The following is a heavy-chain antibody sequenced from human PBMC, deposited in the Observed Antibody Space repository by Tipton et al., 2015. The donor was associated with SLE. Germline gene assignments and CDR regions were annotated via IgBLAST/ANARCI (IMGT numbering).Heavy chain of an antibody. CDR1: GGSISSYY. CDR3: ARQEDCTGGVCSIDY. Sequence: TLSLTCTVSGGSISSYYWSWIRQPPGKGLEWIGYIYYSGSTYYNPSLKSRVTISVDTSKNQFSLKLSSVTAADTAVYYCARQEDCTGGVCSIDYWGQGTLVTVSS. V-gene: IGHV4-59*08. CDR2: IYYSGST. J-gene: IGHJ4*02. D-gene: IGHD2-8*02.